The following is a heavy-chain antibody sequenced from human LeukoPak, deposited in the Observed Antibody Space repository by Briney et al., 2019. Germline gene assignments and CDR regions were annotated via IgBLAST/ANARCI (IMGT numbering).Heavy chain of an antibody. J-gene: IGHJ4*02. V-gene: IGHV4-61*02. CDR2: IYFSGTT. CDR3: ARAYYGSGYYFDY. Sequence: SETLSLTCTVSGGSISSGAYYWSWIRQPAGKGLEWIGRIYFSGTTNYNPSLKSRVTISVDTSKNQFSLKLSSVTAADTAVYYCARAYYGSGYYFDYWGQGTLVTVSS. CDR1: GGSISSGAYY. D-gene: IGHD3-10*01.